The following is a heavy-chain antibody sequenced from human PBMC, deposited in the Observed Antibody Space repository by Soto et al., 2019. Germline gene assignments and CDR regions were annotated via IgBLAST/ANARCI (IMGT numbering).Heavy chain of an antibody. Sequence: GGSLRLSCTASGFTFGDYAMSWFRQAPGKGLEWVGFIRSKAYGGTTEYAASVKGRFTISRDDSKSIAYLQMNSLKTEDTAVYYCTRGGTPTPYYYYYYMDVWGKGTTVTVSS. CDR2: IRSKAYGGTT. V-gene: IGHV3-49*03. CDR1: GFTFGDYA. J-gene: IGHJ6*03. D-gene: IGHD1-7*01. CDR3: TRGGTPTPYYYYYYMDV.